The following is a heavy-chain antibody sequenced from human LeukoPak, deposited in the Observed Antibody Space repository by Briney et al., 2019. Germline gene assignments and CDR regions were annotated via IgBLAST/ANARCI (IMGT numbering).Heavy chain of an antibody. J-gene: IGHJ3*02. D-gene: IGHD3-10*01. CDR3: ALGRRGAAGAFDI. V-gene: IGHV5-51*01. CDR1: GYNYTSYW. CDR2: VYPGDSAT. Sequence: GESLKISCKGSGYNYTSYWIGWVRQMPGKGLEWMGIVYPGDSATRYSPSFQGQVTISADKSISAAYLQWSSLKASDTAKYYCALGRRGAAGAFDIWGQGTLVTVSS.